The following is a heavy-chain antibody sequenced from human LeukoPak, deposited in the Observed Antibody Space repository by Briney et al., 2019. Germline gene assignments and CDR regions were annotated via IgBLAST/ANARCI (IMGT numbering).Heavy chain of an antibody. Sequence: SETLSLTCAVSGYSISSGYYWGWIRQPPGKGLEWIGSFYHSGSTYYNPSLKSRVTISVDTSKNQFSLKLSSVTAADTAVYYCARRTVGYCTNGVCSDWFDPWGQGTLVTVSS. CDR1: GYSISSGYY. D-gene: IGHD2-8*01. CDR2: FYHSGST. CDR3: ARRTVGYCTNGVCSDWFDP. V-gene: IGHV4-38-2*01. J-gene: IGHJ5*02.